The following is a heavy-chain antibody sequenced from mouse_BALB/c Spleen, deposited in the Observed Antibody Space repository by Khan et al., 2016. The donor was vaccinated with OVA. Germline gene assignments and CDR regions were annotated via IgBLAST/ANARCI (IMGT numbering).Heavy chain of an antibody. D-gene: IGHD1-1*01. CDR2: IYYSGKI. CDR3: ARSGTTVVAYWYFDV. Sequence: EVQLQESGPDLVKPSQSLSLTCTVTGYSITSGYSWHWIRQFPGNKLEWMGYIYYSGKINYNPSLKSRISITRDTYKNQFFLQLNSVTTEDTATYYCARSGTTVVAYWYFDVWGAVTTVTVSS. J-gene: IGHJ1*01. CDR1: GYSITSGYS. V-gene: IGHV3-1*02.